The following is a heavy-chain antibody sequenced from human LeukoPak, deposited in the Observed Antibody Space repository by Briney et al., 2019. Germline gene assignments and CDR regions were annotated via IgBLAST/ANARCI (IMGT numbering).Heavy chain of an antibody. V-gene: IGHV1-3*01. J-gene: IGHJ6*02. CDR3: ARDLGGHYGMDV. CDR1: GYTFTSYA. Sequence: ASVKVSCKASGYTFTSYAMHWVRQAPGQRLEWMGWINAGNGNTKYSQKFQGRVTITRDTSASTAYTELSSLRSEDTAVYYCARDLGGHYGMDVWGQGTTVTVSS. CDR2: INAGNGNT. D-gene: IGHD3-16*01.